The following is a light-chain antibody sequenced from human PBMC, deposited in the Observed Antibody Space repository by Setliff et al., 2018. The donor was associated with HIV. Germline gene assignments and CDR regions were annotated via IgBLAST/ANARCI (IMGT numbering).Light chain of an antibody. CDR3: SSYAITNTLP. J-gene: IGLJ1*01. CDR2: EVR. CDR1: SSDVGGYSY. V-gene: IGLV2-14*01. Sequence: QSALTQPASVSGSPGQSITIFCIGTSSDVGGYSYVSWYQQHPGKAPKLIIYEVRNRPSGVSNRFSGSKSGNTASLTISGLQAEGEADYYCSSYAITNTLPFGTGTKVTV.